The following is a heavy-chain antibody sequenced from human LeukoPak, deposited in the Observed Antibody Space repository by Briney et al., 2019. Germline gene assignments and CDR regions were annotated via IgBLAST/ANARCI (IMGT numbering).Heavy chain of an antibody. Sequence: GASVKVSCKASGGTFSSYAISWVRQAPGQGLEWMGGIIPIFGTANYAQKFQGRVTITTDESTSTAYMELSSLRSEDTAAYYCARGPYCSSTSCPNNWFDPWGQGTLVTVSS. V-gene: IGHV1-69*05. CDR3: ARGPYCSSTSCPNNWFDP. J-gene: IGHJ5*02. D-gene: IGHD2-2*01. CDR1: GGTFSSYA. CDR2: IIPIFGTA.